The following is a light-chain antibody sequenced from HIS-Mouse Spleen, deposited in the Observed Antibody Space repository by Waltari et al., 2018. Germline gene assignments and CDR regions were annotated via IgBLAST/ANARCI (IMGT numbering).Light chain of an antibody. J-gene: IGLJ3*02. Sequence: SYELTQPPSVSVSPGQTASITCSGDKLGDKYACWYQQKPGQSPVLVIYQDSKRPSGIPERFSGSHSGNTATLTISGTQAMDEADYYCQAWDSSTAWVFGGGTKLTVL. CDR1: KLGDKY. CDR3: QAWDSSTAWV. V-gene: IGLV3-1*01. CDR2: QDS.